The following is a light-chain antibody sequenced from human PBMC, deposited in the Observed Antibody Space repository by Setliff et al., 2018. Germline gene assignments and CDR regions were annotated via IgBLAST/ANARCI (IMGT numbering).Light chain of an antibody. J-gene: IGLJ1*01. CDR2: DVS. Sequence: QSVLAQPASVSGSPGQSIAVSCTGSGSDVGAYKFVSWYQQRPGKAPRLMIYDVSNRPSGVSDRFSGSKSGNTASLTISGLQAEGEADYYCCSYTGTSTPYVFGTGTKGTVL. CDR3: CSYTGTSTPYV. V-gene: IGLV2-14*01. CDR1: GSDVGAYKF.